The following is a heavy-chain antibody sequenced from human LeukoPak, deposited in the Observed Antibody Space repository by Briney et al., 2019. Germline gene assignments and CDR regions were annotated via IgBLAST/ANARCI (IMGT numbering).Heavy chain of an antibody. D-gene: IGHD3-10*01. J-gene: IGHJ6*03. CDR2: IRYDGSNK. Sequence: PGGSLRLSCAASGFTFSNYGMSWVRQAPGKGLEWVAFIRYDGSNKYYADSVKGRFTISRDNSKNTLYLQMNSLRAEDTAVYYCAKDPGGSNYYYYMDVWGKGTTVTISS. V-gene: IGHV3-30*02. CDR1: GFTFSNYG. CDR3: AKDPGGSNYYYYMDV.